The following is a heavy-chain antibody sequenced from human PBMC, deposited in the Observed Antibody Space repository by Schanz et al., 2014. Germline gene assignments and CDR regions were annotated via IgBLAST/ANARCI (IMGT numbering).Heavy chain of an antibody. V-gene: IGHV3-33*01. CDR3: ARELAGVGAFDF. Sequence: QVQLVESGGGVVQPGRSLRLSCAASGFNFGSHGMPWVRQAPGKGLEWVADISYDGSFQNYADSVRGRITMSRDNSKNTMYLQINNLRADDTAVYYCARELAGVGAFDFWGQGAMVTVSS. CDR1: GFNFGSHG. J-gene: IGHJ3*01. CDR2: ISYDGSFQ. D-gene: IGHD6-19*01.